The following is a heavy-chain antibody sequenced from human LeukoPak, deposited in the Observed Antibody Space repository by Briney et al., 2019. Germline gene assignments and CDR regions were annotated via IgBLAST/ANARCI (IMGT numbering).Heavy chain of an antibody. D-gene: IGHD2/OR15-2a*01. V-gene: IGHV1-3*01. CDR2: INAGNGNT. Sequence: ASVKVSCKASGYTFTNYVMHWVRQAPGQRLEWMGWINAGNGNTKYSQNFQGRVTIIADESTSTAYMELSSLRSEDTAVYFCASGDRGYCTSTTCYTPFDYWGQGTLVTVSS. CDR1: GYTFTNYV. J-gene: IGHJ4*02. CDR3: ASGDRGYCTSTTCYTPFDY.